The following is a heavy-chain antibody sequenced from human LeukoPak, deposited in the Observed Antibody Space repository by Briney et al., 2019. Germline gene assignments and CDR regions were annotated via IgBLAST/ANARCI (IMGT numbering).Heavy chain of an antibody. CDR1: GGSISSGGYS. J-gene: IGHJ6*04. CDR2: IYHSGST. Sequence: TSETLSLTCAVSGGSISSGGYSWSWIRQPPGKGLEWIGYIYHSGSTYYNPSLKSRVTISVDRSKNQFSLKLSSVTAADTAVYYCARDSLRFGSGILRSYYYGMDVWGKGTTVTVSS. V-gene: IGHV4-30-2*01. D-gene: IGHD3-10*01. CDR3: ARDSLRFGSGILRSYYYGMDV.